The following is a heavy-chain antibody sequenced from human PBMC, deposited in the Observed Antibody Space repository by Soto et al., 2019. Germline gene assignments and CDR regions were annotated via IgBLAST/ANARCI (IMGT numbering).Heavy chain of an antibody. CDR1: GASVIGSQW. J-gene: IGHJ3*01. D-gene: IGHD3-10*01. V-gene: IGHV4-4*02. CDR3: ARDADFGSENFKIWAFDV. Sequence: PSETLSLTCAVSGASVIGSQWWTWVRQPPGKGLEWIAETHHSGKTIYNTSLESRVSISLDTSKNLFSLNLLSVTAADTAIYYCARDADFGSENFKIWAFDVWGRGTKVTVSS. CDR2: THHSGKT.